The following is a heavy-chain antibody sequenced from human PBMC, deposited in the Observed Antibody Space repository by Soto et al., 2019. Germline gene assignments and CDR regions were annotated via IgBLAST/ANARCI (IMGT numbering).Heavy chain of an antibody. V-gene: IGHV3-30*18. D-gene: IGHD6-6*01. CDR1: GFTFSSYG. CDR3: AKLASSSHFRSSENEGFDY. J-gene: IGHJ4*02. CDR2: ISYDGSNK. Sequence: QVQLVESGGGVVQPGRSLRLSCAASGFTFSSYGMHWVRQAPGKGLEWVAVISYDGSNKYYADSVKGRFTISRDNSKNTLYLQMNSLRAEDTAVYYCAKLASSSHFRSSENEGFDYWAQGTLVTVSS.